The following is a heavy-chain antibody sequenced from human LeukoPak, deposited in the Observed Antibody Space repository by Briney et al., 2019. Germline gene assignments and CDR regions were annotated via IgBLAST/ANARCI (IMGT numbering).Heavy chain of an antibody. CDR3: VRDKGDVTRSSSERFDY. J-gene: IGHJ4*02. CDR1: GGSIGSYY. D-gene: IGHD4-17*01. CDR2: IYYTGTT. V-gene: IGHV4-59*01. Sequence: SETLSLTCTVSGGSIGSYYWSWLRQPPGRGLEWIGYIYYTGTTNYNPSLKSRVAISVDTSKNQFSLKLSSVTAADTAVYYCVRDKGDVTRSSSERFDYWGQGTLVTVSS.